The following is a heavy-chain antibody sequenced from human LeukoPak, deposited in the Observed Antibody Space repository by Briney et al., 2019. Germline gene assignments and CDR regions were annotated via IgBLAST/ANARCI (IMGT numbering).Heavy chain of an antibody. D-gene: IGHD3-10*01. Sequence: SETLSLTCAVYGGSFSGYYWSWIRQPPGKGLEWIGEINHSGSTNYNPSLKSRVTMSVDTSKNQFSLKLSSVTAADTAVYYCARDRGGPMVRGSWFDPWGQGTLVTVSS. CDR2: INHSGST. CDR3: ARDRGGPMVRGSWFDP. CDR1: GGSFSGYY. V-gene: IGHV4-34*01. J-gene: IGHJ5*02.